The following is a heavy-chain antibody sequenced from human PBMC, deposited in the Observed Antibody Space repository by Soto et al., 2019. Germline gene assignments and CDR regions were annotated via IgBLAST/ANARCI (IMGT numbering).Heavy chain of an antibody. CDR2: ISAPGGST. J-gene: IGHJ4*02. CDR3: AKGASYDFWSGYYTGYFDF. Sequence: GGSLRLSCAASGFTFSSYAMSWVRQAPGKGLEWVSAISAPGGSTYSADSVKGRFTISRDNSKNTLYLQMNSLRAEDTAAYYCAKGASYDFWSGYYTGYFDFWGQGTLVTVSS. CDR1: GFTFSSYA. V-gene: IGHV3-23*01. D-gene: IGHD3-3*01.